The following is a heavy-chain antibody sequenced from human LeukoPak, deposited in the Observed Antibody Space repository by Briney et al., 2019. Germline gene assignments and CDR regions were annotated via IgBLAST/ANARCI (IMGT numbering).Heavy chain of an antibody. CDR3: ARGSQRITVFGVVTDC. CDR2: IYYTGST. Sequence: PSETLSLTCAVSGDSISSYYWSWIRQPPGKGLEWIGYIYYTGSTNYNPFLKSRVTISVDTSKNQFSLKLSSVTAADTAVYFCARGSQRITVFGVVTDCWGQGTLVTVSS. D-gene: IGHD3-3*01. J-gene: IGHJ4*02. CDR1: GDSISSYY. V-gene: IGHV4-59*01.